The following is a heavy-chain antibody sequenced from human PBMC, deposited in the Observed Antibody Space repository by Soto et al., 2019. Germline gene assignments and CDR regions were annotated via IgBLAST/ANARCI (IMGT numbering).Heavy chain of an antibody. V-gene: IGHV4-59*13. Sequence: QVQLQESGPGLVKPSETLSLTCTVSGDSISSYYWSWIRQPPGKGLEWVGYISYTGSTIYNPSLESRATISLDTSKNQVSRSLNSVTVAYTAVYYCASVGELPVWFDPWGRGTLVTVSS. J-gene: IGHJ5*02. CDR3: ASVGELPVWFDP. CDR2: ISYTGST. CDR1: GDSISSYY. D-gene: IGHD3-10*01.